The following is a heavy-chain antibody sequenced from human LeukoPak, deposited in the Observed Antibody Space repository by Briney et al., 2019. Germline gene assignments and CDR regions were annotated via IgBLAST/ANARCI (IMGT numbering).Heavy chain of an antibody. CDR3: ARDLGLGVIDY. CDR2: LYSGGST. D-gene: IGHD3-16*01. J-gene: IGHJ4*02. V-gene: IGHV3-66*01. CDR1: GLTVSSNK. Sequence: PGGSLRISCAASGLTVSSNKMNWVRQAPGKGLEWVSVLYSGGSTNYADSVKGRFTISRDNSKNTLYLQMNSLRAEDTAVYYCARDLGLGVIDYWGQGTLVIVSS.